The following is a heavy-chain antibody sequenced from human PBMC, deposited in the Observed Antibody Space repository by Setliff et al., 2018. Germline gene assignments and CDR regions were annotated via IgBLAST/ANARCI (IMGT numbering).Heavy chain of an antibody. D-gene: IGHD6-13*01. Sequence: SVKVSCKSSGGTFSSSGITWVRQAPGQGLQWLGRFIPILGATNYAQNFQGRVTMTADESATTAYMELRSLRSEDTAVYYCARALGGISAAGNNWLDSWGQGTLVTVSS. J-gene: IGHJ5*01. CDR3: ARALGGISAAGNNWLDS. CDR2: FIPILGAT. V-gene: IGHV1-69*13. CDR1: GGTFSSSG.